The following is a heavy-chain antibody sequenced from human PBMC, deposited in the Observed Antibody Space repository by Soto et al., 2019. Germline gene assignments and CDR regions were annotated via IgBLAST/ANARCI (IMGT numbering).Heavy chain of an antibody. V-gene: IGHV3-20*04. CDR1: GFTFDDYG. D-gene: IGHD3-10*01. CDR2: INWNGGST. J-gene: IGHJ4*02. CDR3: ARLYGSGSTRRVRIDY. Sequence: GGSLRLSCAASGFTFDDYGMSWFGQAPGKGLEWVSGINWNGGSTGYADSVKGRFTISRDNAKNSLYLQMNSLRAEDTALYYCARLYGSGSTRRVRIDYWGQGTLVTVSS.